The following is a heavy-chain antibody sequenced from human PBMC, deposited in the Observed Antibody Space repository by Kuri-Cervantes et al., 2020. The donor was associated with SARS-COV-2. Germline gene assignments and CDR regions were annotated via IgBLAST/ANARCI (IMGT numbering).Heavy chain of an antibody. D-gene: IGHD2/OR15-2a*01. CDR3: ARFPPHSTDDP. V-gene: IGHV1-46*01. Sequence: ASVKVSCKASGYTFTSYYMHWVRRAPGQGLEWMGIINPSGGSTSYAQKFQGRVTMTRDTSISTAYMELNRLRSDDTAVYYCARFPPHSTDDPWGQGTLVTVSS. J-gene: IGHJ5*02. CDR1: GYTFTSYY. CDR2: INPSGGST.